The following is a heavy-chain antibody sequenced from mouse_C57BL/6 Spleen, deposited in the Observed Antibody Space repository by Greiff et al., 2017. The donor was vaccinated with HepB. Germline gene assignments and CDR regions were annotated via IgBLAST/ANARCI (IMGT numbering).Heavy chain of an antibody. Sequence: QVHVKQPGTELVKPGASVKLSCKASGYTFTSYWMHWVKQRPGQGLEWIGNINPSNGGTNYNEKFKSKATLTVDKSSSTAYMQLSSLTSEDSAVYYCASRPNYYGSSYVGAMDYWGQGTSVTVSS. CDR2: INPSNGGT. CDR1: GYTFTSYW. J-gene: IGHJ4*01. D-gene: IGHD1-1*01. CDR3: ASRPNYYGSSYVGAMDY. V-gene: IGHV1-53*01.